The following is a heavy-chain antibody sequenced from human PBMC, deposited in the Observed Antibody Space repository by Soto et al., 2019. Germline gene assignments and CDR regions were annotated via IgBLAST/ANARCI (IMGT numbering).Heavy chain of an antibody. V-gene: IGHV3-23*01. Sequence: GGSLRLFCAASGFTFISYAITWVRQAPGKGLEWVSIISGSGGSTYYADSVKGRFTISRDNSKNTLSLQINSLRVEDTAVYYCAKGPWFGELDYWGQGTLVTVSS. D-gene: IGHD3-10*01. CDR3: AKGPWFGELDY. J-gene: IGHJ4*02. CDR1: GFTFISYA. CDR2: ISGSGGST.